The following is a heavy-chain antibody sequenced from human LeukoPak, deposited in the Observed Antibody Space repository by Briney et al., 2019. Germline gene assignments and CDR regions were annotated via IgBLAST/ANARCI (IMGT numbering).Heavy chain of an antibody. D-gene: IGHD3-3*01. Sequence: GGSLGLSCAGSDFSFITYAMSWVRQAPGKGLEWVSTITGRGDATYYADSVKGRFTISRDNSKNTLYLQMNSLRAEDTAVYYCARRRQFWSGYYYYYYMDVWGKGTTVTVSS. J-gene: IGHJ6*03. CDR3: ARRRQFWSGYYYYYYMDV. CDR2: ITGRGDAT. CDR1: DFSFITYA. V-gene: IGHV3-23*01.